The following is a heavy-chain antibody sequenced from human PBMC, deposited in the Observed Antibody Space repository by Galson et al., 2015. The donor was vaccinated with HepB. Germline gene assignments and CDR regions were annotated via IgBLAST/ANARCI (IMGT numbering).Heavy chain of an antibody. V-gene: IGHV1-24*01. CDR2: FDPEDGET. Sequence: SCKVSGYALTELSMHWVRQAPGKGLEWMGGFDPEDGETIYAQKFQGRVTMTEDTSTDTAYMELSSLRSEDTAVYYCATDRYYDSSGYKHYFDYWGQGTLVTVSS. J-gene: IGHJ4*02. CDR3: ATDRYYDSSGYKHYFDY. D-gene: IGHD3-22*01. CDR1: GYALTELS.